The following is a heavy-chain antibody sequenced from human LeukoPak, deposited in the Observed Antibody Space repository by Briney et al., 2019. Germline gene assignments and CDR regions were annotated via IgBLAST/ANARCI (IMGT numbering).Heavy chain of an antibody. CDR1: GFTFSSYD. V-gene: IGHV3-13*04. CDR3: ARAMVRGKKLLYFDY. J-gene: IGHJ4*02. Sequence: GGSLRLSCAASGFTFSSYDMHWVRQATGKGLEWVSAIGTAGDTYYPGSVKGRFTISRENAKSSLYLQMNSLRAGDTAVYYCARAMVRGKKLLYFDYWGQGTLVTVSS. CDR2: IGTAGDT. D-gene: IGHD3-10*01.